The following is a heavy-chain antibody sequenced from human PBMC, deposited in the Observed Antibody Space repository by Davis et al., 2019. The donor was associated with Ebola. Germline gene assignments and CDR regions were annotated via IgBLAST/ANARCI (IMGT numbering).Heavy chain of an antibody. D-gene: IGHD2-15*01. CDR2: IYYSGST. Sequence: GSLRLSCTVSGGSISSYYWSWIRQPPGKGLAWIGYIYYSGSTNYNPSLKSRVTISVDTSKNQFSLKLSSVTAADTAVYYCAREVGKYCSGGSCYYYGMDVWGQGTTVTVSS. CDR1: GGSISSYY. J-gene: IGHJ6*02. CDR3: AREVGKYCSGGSCYYYGMDV. V-gene: IGHV4-59*01.